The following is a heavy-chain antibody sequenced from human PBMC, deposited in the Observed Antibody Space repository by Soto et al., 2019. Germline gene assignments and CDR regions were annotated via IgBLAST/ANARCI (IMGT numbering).Heavy chain of an antibody. CDR2: IYYSGST. V-gene: IGHV4-30-4*01. Sequence: QVQLQESGPGLVKPSQTLSLTCTVSGGSISSVDYYWSWIRQPPGKGLEWIGYIYYSGSTYYNPSLKSRVTISVDTSKNQFSLKLSSVTAADTAVYYCARDSYSNYLSYYSYGMDVWGQGTTVTVSS. CDR1: GGSISSVDYY. D-gene: IGHD4-4*01. J-gene: IGHJ6*02. CDR3: ARDSYSNYLSYYSYGMDV.